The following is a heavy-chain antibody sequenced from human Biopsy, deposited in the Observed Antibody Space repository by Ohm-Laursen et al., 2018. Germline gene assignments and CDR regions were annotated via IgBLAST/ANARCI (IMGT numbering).Heavy chain of an antibody. CDR1: GFMFSSYG. CDR2: IYYDGLNK. V-gene: IGHV3-33*01. J-gene: IGHJ2*01. CDR3: ARDRGYYSDRTVPGYFDL. D-gene: IGHD3-22*01. Sequence: SLRLSCAAPGFMFSSYGMHWVRRAPGKGLEWVAVIYYDGLNKEYADSVKGRFTISRDNSKNTLFLRMNSLRAEDTAVYYCARDRGYYSDRTVPGYFDLWGRGTLVTVSS.